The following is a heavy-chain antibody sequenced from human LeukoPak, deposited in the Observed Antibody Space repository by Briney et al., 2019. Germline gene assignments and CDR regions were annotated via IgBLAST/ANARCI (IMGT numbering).Heavy chain of an antibody. CDR3: AKGRWSPDY. Sequence: GGSLRLSCAASGFTFSSYAMSWVRQAPGKGLEWDSLISDSGANTYYTDSVKGRFTISRDNSKNSLYLQMNSLRADDTAVYYCAKGRWSPDYWGQGTLVTVSS. CDR1: GFTFSSYA. J-gene: IGHJ4*02. D-gene: IGHD1-1*01. V-gene: IGHV3-23*01. CDR2: ISDSGANT.